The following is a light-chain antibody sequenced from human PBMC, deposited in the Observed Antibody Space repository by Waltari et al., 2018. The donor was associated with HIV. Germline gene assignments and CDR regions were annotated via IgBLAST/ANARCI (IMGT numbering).Light chain of an antibody. Sequence: QSALTQPASVSGSPGQSITISCTATTKTVGNYDYVPWYQHRPGKAPKLLIYDVSNRPSGVSGRFSGSKSGNTASLSISGLQAEDEADYFCSSYRTYGTLVFGGGTKLTVL. V-gene: IGLV2-14*01. J-gene: IGLJ3*02. CDR3: SSYRTYGTLV. CDR2: DVS. CDR1: TKTVGNYDY.